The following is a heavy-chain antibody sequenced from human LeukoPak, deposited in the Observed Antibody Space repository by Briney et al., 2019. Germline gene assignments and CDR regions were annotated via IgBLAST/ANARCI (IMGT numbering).Heavy chain of an antibody. CDR3: ARDGLAAATLHWCFDL. Sequence: GGSLRLSCAASGFTFSSYSMNWVRQAPGKGLEWVSSINSSSGYIYYADSVKGRFTISRDNAKNSLYLQMNSLRAEDTAVYYCARDGLAAATLHWCFDLWGRGTLVTVSS. V-gene: IGHV3-21*01. D-gene: IGHD2-15*01. CDR2: INSSSGYI. J-gene: IGHJ2*01. CDR1: GFTFSSYS.